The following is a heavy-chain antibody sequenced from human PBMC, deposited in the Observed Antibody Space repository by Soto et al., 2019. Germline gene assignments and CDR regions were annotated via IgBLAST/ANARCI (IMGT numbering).Heavy chain of an antibody. J-gene: IGHJ5*02. CDR3: ARGGGTTVTKGPHWFDP. D-gene: IGHD4-4*01. Sequence: TLSLTCAVSGVSISSGGYSWSWIRQPPGKGLEWIGYIYHSGSTYHNPSLKSRVTISVDRSKNQFSLKLSSVPAADTAVYYCARGGGTTVTKGPHWFDPWGQGTLVTVS. CDR2: IYHSGST. CDR1: GVSISSGGYS. V-gene: IGHV4-30-2*01.